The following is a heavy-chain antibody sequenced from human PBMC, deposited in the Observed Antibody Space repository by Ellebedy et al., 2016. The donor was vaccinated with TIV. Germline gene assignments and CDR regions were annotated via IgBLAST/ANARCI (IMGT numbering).Heavy chain of an antibody. CDR2: TYYRSKWYY. Sequence: MPSETLSLTCAISGDSVSGNSAAWNWIRQSPSRGLEWLGRTYYRSKWYYEYAVSVKSRITISPDTTKNQFSLKLNSVTPEDTAVYYCARDYYDSSGYSYQYWGQGTLVTVSS. CDR3: ARDYYDSSGYSYQY. J-gene: IGHJ1*01. D-gene: IGHD3-22*01. V-gene: IGHV6-1*01. CDR1: GDSVSGNSAA.